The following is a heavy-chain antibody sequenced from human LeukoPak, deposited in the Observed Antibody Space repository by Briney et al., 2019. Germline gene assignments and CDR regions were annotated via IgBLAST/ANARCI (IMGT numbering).Heavy chain of an antibody. Sequence: GGSLRLSCAASGFTFSSYSMTWVRQAPGKGLEWVSSISSSSSYIYYADSVKGRFTISRDNAKNSLYLQMNSLRAEDTAVYYCARVLFWSGLDYFDYWGQGTLVTVSS. CDR2: ISSSSSYI. J-gene: IGHJ4*02. CDR1: GFTFSSYS. D-gene: IGHD3-3*01. CDR3: ARVLFWSGLDYFDY. V-gene: IGHV3-21*01.